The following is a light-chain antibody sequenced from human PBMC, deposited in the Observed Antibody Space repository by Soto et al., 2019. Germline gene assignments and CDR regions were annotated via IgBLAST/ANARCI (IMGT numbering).Light chain of an antibody. CDR2: DAS. CDR1: QSVSSY. CDR3: QQRSNWPRT. Sequence: EIVLTQSPATLSLSPGERATLSCRASQSVSSYLAWYQQKPGQAPRLLIYDASNRATGIPDRFSGSGSGTDFTLTISSLEPEDFAVYYCQQRSNWPRTFGQGTK. V-gene: IGKV3-11*01. J-gene: IGKJ1*01.